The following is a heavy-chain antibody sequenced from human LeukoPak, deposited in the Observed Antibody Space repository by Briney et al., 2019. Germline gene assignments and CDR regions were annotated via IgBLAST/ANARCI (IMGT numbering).Heavy chain of an antibody. CDR3: ARSSILEWLPYYYYYMDV. Sequence: GGSQRLSCAASGFTFSSYSMNWVRQAPGKGLEWVSSISSSSSYIYYADSVKGRFTISRDNAKNSLYLQMNSLRAEDTAVYYCARSSILEWLPYYYYYMDVWGKGTTVTVSS. V-gene: IGHV3-21*01. D-gene: IGHD3-3*01. J-gene: IGHJ6*03. CDR1: GFTFSSYS. CDR2: ISSSSSYI.